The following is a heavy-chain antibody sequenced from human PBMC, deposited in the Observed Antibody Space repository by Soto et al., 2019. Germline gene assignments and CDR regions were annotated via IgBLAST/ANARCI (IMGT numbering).Heavy chain of an antibody. V-gene: IGHV3-23*01. Sequence: GGSLRLSCAASEFTFSNYAMSWVRQAPGKGLEWVSSISDNGGTTYYADSVTGRFTFSIHISKTTLYLQMNSLSAEATSFFYCANDPQQLLFFFAFWRQGTQVPVSS. CDR1: EFTFSNYA. J-gene: IGHJ4*02. D-gene: IGHD6-13*01. CDR2: ISDNGGTT. CDR3: ANDPQQLLFFFAF.